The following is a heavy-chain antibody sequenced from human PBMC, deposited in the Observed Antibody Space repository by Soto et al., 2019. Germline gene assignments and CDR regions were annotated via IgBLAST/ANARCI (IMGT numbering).Heavy chain of an antibody. D-gene: IGHD6-19*01. CDR2: ISSSSSYT. Sequence: QVQLVESGGGLVKPGGSLRLSCAASGFTFSDYYMSWIRQAPGKGLEWVSYISSSSSYTNYADSVKGRFTISRDNAKNSLYLQMNSLRAEDTAVYYCARDHSSGWTSAGLYWGQGTLVTVSS. J-gene: IGHJ4*02. CDR1: GFTFSDYY. CDR3: ARDHSSGWTSAGLY. V-gene: IGHV3-11*06.